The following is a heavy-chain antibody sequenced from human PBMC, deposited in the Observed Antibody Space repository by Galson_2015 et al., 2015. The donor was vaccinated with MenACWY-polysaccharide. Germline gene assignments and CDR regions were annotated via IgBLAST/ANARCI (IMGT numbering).Heavy chain of an antibody. Sequence: ADENKPGGSLNIFCKGSGYRFTTYWIGWARQRSGKGLEWMGNIYPGDSDTRYSPSFQGQVTISADKSISTAYLQWSSLKASGSAMYYRARHGRDSSSWKPFNYWGQGTLVTVSS. CDR1: GYRFTTYW. CDR3: ARHGRDSSSWKPFNY. V-gene: IGHV5-51*06. J-gene: IGHJ4*02. CDR2: IYPGDSDT. D-gene: IGHD6-13*01.